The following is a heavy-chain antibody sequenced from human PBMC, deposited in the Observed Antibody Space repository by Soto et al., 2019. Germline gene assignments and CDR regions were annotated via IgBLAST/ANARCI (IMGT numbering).Heavy chain of an antibody. Sequence: EVQLLQSGGGLVQPGGSLRLSCAASGFTFSSHAMSWVRRVSGKGLEWVSAISGSGGNIYYADYVKGRFTISRDNSRNTLYLQMNSLRAEDTAVYYCAQDRTAAGDWDFDLWGRGTLVTVSS. CDR2: ISGSGGNI. J-gene: IGHJ2*01. CDR1: GFTFSSHA. D-gene: IGHD6-25*01. CDR3: AQDRTAAGDWDFDL. V-gene: IGHV3-23*01.